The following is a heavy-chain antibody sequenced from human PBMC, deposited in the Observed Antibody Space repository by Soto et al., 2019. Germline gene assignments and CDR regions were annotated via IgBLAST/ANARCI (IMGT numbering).Heavy chain of an antibody. CDR3: VGEVGFQLIY. V-gene: IGHV3-48*01. CDR2: ITSSDVTM. Sequence: EVQLVESGGGLVQPGGSLRLSCAASGFTFSTHSMNWVRQAPGKGLEWISYITSSDVTMYADSVKGRCTISRDHAKNSLYLQMNSLRGEDTAVYFCVGEVGFQLIYWGQGTLVTVSS. D-gene: IGHD2-2*01. J-gene: IGHJ4*02. CDR1: GFTFSTHS.